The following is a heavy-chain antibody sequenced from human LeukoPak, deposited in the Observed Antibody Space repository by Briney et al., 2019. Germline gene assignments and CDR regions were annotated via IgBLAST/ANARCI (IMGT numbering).Heavy chain of an antibody. D-gene: IGHD6-19*01. CDR1: GYSFTSYW. V-gene: IGHV1-2*02. CDR2: INPNSGGT. J-gene: IGHJ5*02. Sequence: GESLKISCKGSGYSFTSYWIGWVRQMPGKGLEWMGWINPNSGGTNYAQKFQGRVTMTRDTSISTAYMELSRLRSDDTAVYYCARDTTYSSGWWAWGQGTLVTVSS. CDR3: ARDTTYSSGWWA.